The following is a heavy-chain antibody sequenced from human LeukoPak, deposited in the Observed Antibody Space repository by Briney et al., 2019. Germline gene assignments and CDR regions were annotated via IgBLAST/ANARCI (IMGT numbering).Heavy chain of an antibody. CDR3: ARDFGYCSTTSCYDQ. V-gene: IGHV3-15*01. CDR1: GFTFSNAW. D-gene: IGHD2-2*03. CDR2: IKSKGDGGIS. Sequence: GGSLRLSCEASGFTFSNAWMSWVRQTPGKGLEWVGRIKSKGDGGISQYAAPVKGRFTISRDNSKNTLLLQMNSLRAEDTAVYYCARDFGYCSTTSCYDQWGQGTLVTVSS. J-gene: IGHJ4*02.